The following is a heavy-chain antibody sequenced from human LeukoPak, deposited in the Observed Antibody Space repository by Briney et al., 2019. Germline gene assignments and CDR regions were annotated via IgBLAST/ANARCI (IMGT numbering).Heavy chain of an antibody. V-gene: IGHV3-7*01. Sequence: GGSLRLSCAASGFTFSSYWMSWVRQAPGKGLEWVANIKQDGSEKYYVDSVKGRFTISRDNAKNSLYLQMNSLRAEDTAAYYCARDLSDYGDYIDYWGQGTLVTVSS. CDR2: IKQDGSEK. CDR3: ARDLSDYGDYIDY. CDR1: GFTFSSYW. D-gene: IGHD4-17*01. J-gene: IGHJ4*02.